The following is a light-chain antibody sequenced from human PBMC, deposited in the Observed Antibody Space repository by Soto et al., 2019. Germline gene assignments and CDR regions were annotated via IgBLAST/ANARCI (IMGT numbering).Light chain of an antibody. CDR2: AAS. V-gene: IGKV1-39*01. J-gene: IGKJ1*01. CDR1: QSIASY. Sequence: DIPMTQSPSSLSASVGDRVTMTCRASQSIASYLNWYQQRPGKAPDLLIYAASSVKSGVPLRFSGSGSGTEFTLTIDSLQPEDFATYYCQQNFNTPRTFGQGTKVEI. CDR3: QQNFNTPRT.